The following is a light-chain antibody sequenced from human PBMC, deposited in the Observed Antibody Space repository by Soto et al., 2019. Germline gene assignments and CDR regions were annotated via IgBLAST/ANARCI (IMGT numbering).Light chain of an antibody. CDR2: ADT. Sequence: QPVLTQPPSVSGAPGQRITISCTGSSSNIGAGYDVHWYRQLPGTAPKLLIFADTKRPSGVPDRFSGSKSGTSASLAITGLQAEDEADYYCSSYTSLKTRVFGGGTKLTVL. CDR1: SSNIGAGYD. CDR3: SSYTSLKTRV. V-gene: IGLV1-40*01. J-gene: IGLJ3*02.